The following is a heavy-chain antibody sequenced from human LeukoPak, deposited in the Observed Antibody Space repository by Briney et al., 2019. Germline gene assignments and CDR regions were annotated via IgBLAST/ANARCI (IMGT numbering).Heavy chain of an antibody. CDR3: ARDDPSMIAALHY. D-gene: IGHD6-6*01. V-gene: IGHV3-30-3*01. J-gene: IGHJ4*02. CDR2: ISYDGSNK. CDR1: GFTFSSYA. Sequence: GGSLRLSCAASGFTFSSYAMHWVRQAPGKGLEWVAVISYDGSNKYYAASVEGRFTVSRDNAKNSLYLQMNSLRAEDTAVYYCARDDPSMIAALHYWGQGTLVTVSS.